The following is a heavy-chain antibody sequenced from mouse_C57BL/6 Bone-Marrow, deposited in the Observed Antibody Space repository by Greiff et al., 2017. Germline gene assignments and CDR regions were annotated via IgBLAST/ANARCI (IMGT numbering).Heavy chain of an antibody. CDR3: AREKLFYYGNPRYFDY. J-gene: IGHJ2*01. V-gene: IGHV1-58*01. Sequence: EVKLQQSGAELVRPGSSVKMSCKTSGYTFTSYGINWVKQRPGQGLEWIGYIYIGNGYTEYNEKFKGKATLTSDTSSSTAYMQLSSLTSEDSAIYFCAREKLFYYGNPRYFDYWGQGTTLTVSS. CDR2: IYIGNGYT. D-gene: IGHD2-1*01. CDR1: GYTFTSYG.